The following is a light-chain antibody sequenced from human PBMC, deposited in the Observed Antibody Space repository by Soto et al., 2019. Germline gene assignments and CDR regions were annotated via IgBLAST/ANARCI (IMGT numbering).Light chain of an antibody. V-gene: IGLV2-11*01. CDR3: CSYAGTYSYV. CDR2: DVS. J-gene: IGLJ1*01. CDR1: SSDVGAYNY. Sequence: LTQPRSVSGSPGQSVTISCTGTSSDVGAYNYVSWYQQHPGKAPKFMIYDVSKRPSGVPDRFTGSKSGNTASLTISGLQAEDEADYYCCSYAGTYSYVFGTGTKVTVL.